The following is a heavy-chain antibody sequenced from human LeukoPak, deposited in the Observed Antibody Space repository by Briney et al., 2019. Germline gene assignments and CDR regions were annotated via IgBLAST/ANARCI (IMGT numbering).Heavy chain of an antibody. D-gene: IGHD1-14*01. Sequence: GASVKVSCKASGYXFTGYYMHWVRQAPGQGLEWMGWINPDSGATNYAQRFQGRVTMTRDTSISTAYMELSRLRSDDTALYYCARSEMADYWGQGTLVTVSS. CDR2: INPDSGAT. CDR3: ARSEMADY. V-gene: IGHV1-2*02. CDR1: GYXFTGYY. J-gene: IGHJ4*02.